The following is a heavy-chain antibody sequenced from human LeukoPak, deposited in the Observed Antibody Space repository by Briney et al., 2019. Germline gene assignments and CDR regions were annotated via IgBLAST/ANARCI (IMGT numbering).Heavy chain of an antibody. CDR3: ARELPTVEMATIIIDY. J-gene: IGHJ4*02. Sequence: PSETLSLTCTVSGGSISSSSYYWGWIRQPPGKGLEWIGSIYYSGSTYYSPSLKSRVTISVDTSKNQFSLKLSSVTAADTAVYYCARELPTVEMATIIIDYWGQGTLVTVSS. CDR2: IYYSGST. D-gene: IGHD5-24*01. CDR1: GGSISSSSYY. V-gene: IGHV4-39*07.